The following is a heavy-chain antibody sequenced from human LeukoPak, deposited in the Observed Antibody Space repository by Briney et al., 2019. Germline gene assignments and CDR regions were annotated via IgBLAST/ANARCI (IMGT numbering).Heavy chain of an antibody. CDR1: GFTFSTYW. CDR2: INSDGSST. V-gene: IGHV3-74*01. D-gene: IGHD2-21*02. Sequence: GGPLRLSCAASGFTFSTYWMHWVRQAPGKGLVWVSRINSDGSSTSYADSVKGRFTISRDNAKNTLHLQMNSLRAEDTAVYYCAREPGTAATNHYYYGMDGWGQGTTVTVSS. CDR3: AREPGTAATNHYYYGMDG. J-gene: IGHJ6*02.